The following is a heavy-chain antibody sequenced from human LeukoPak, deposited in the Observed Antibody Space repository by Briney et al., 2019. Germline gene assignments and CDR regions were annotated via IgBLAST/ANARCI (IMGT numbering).Heavy chain of an antibody. V-gene: IGHV4-34*01. CDR2: INHSGST. Sequence: SETLSLTCAVYGGSFSGYYWSWIRQPPGKGLEWIGEINHSGSTNYNPSLKSRVTISVDTSKNQFSLKLSSVTAADTAVYYCARVKWLRCIDPWGQGTLVTVSS. CDR3: ARVKWLRCIDP. D-gene: IGHD5-12*01. CDR1: GGSFSGYY. J-gene: IGHJ5*02.